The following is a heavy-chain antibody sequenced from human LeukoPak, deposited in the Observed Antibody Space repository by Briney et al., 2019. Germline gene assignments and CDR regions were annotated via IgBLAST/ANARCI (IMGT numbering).Heavy chain of an antibody. CDR1: GFTFSDYY. CDR2: ISSSSSYT. J-gene: IGHJ4*02. Sequence: GESLRLSCAASGFTFSDYYMSWIRQAPGKGLEWVSYISSSSSYTNCADSVKGRFTISRDNAKNSLYLQMNSLRAEDTAVYYCAREVATMLDYWGQGTLVTVSS. D-gene: IGHD5-12*01. V-gene: IGHV3-11*05. CDR3: AREVATMLDY.